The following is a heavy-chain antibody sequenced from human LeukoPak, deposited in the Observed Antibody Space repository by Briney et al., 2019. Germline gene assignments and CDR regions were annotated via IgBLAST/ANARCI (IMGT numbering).Heavy chain of an antibody. J-gene: IGHJ6*02. CDR1: GYTFTSYD. CDR3: ARGGPYYYGSGMARYYYYYYGMDV. CDR2: MNPNSGNT. V-gene: IGHV1-8*01. D-gene: IGHD3-10*01. Sequence: VKVSCKASGYTFTSYDINWVRQATGQGLEWMGWMNPNSGNTGYAQKFQGRVTMTRNTSISTAYMELSSLRSEDTAVYYCARGGPYYYGSGMARYYYYYYGMDVWGQGTTVTVSS.